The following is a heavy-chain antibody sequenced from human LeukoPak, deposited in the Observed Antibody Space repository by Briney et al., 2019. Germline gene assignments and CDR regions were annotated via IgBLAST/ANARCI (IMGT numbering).Heavy chain of an antibody. CDR1: GFTFSSYW. D-gene: IGHD3-3*02. Sequence: GGSLRLSCAASGFTFSSYWMSWVRQAPGKGLDWVANINQDGTEKYYAHSVRGRFTISRDNAKNSVQLQMDNLRAEDTALYYCAVLEGLSWGQGTLVTVSS. V-gene: IGHV3-7*03. CDR3: AVLEGLS. CDR2: INQDGTEK. J-gene: IGHJ4*02.